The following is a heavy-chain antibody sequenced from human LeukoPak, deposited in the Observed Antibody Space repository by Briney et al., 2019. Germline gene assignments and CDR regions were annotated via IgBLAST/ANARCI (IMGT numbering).Heavy chain of an antibody. V-gene: IGHV4-59*01. CDR2: IYYSGST. J-gene: IGHJ3*02. D-gene: IGHD3-10*01. CDR3: ARSGAAAGVAFDI. CDR1: GGSFSSYY. Sequence: SETLSLTCAVYGGSFSSYYWSWIRQPPGKGLEWIGYIYYSGSTNYNPSLKSRVTISVDTSKNQFSLKLSSVTAADTAVYYCARSGAAAGVAFDIWGQGTMVTVSS.